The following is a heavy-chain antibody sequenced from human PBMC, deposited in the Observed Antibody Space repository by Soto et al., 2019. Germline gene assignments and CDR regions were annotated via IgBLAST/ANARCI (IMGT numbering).Heavy chain of an antibody. CDR2: INPKGDGTS. D-gene: IGHD2-21*02. Sequence: QVQLVQSGPEVKSPGASVKVSCKTSGYSFTDYYIYWVRQDPGQGLEWMGMINPKGDGTSQAAQKFQGRFVMTRDTYTSTLYMELSSLTSGDTAVYYCARVTSSGDFNTDFDYLGQGTLVTVSA. J-gene: IGHJ4*02. V-gene: IGHV1-46*01. CDR1: GYSFTDYY. CDR3: ARVTSSGDFNTDFDY.